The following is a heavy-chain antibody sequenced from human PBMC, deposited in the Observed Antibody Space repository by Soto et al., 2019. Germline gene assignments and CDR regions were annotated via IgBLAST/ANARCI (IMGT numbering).Heavy chain of an antibody. CDR2: VIPIFGIP. Sequence: QVQLVQSGAEVKKPGSSVKVSCKASGGTISRYSITWVRQAPGHGLEWIGRVIPIFGIPTYAQKFQGRVTITADDSTSTAYMELSSLRSDDTAVYYCAREDRDRETGLVPAAIGGMDVWGQGTTVTVSS. V-gene: IGHV1-69*08. D-gene: IGHD2-2*01. J-gene: IGHJ6*02. CDR1: GGTISRYS. CDR3: AREDRDRETGLVPAAIGGMDV.